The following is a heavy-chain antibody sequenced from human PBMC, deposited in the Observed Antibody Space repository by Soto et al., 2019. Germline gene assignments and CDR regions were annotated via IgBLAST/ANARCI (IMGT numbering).Heavy chain of an antibody. CDR2: INHSGGT. D-gene: IGHD3-3*02. J-gene: IGHJ6*02. V-gene: IGHV4-34*02. CDR3: ARDRQYYHFWSGYQNEGPYDMDV. CDR1: GGSFSGYY. Sequence: QVQLQQWGAGLLKPSETLSLTCAVYGGSFSGYYWTWIRQAPGKGLEWIGEINHSGGTNYNSSLKRRVTILVDTSKNPFALILYSVTAAVTAVYYCARDRQYYHFWSGYQNEGPYDMDVWGQGTTVTVSS.